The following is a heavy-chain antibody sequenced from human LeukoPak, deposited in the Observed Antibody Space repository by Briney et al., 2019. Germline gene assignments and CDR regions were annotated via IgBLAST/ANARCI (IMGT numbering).Heavy chain of an antibody. CDR2: IYNSGST. D-gene: IGHD5-12*01. Sequence: SETLSLTCTVSGGSISSYYWSWIRQPAGKGLEWIGRIYNSGSTTYNPSLKSRVTISVDTSKNQFSLKLSSVTAADTAVYYCAAYFSGYARFGYWGQGILVTISS. CDR3: AAYFSGYARFGY. CDR1: GGSISSYY. J-gene: IGHJ4*02. V-gene: IGHV4-4*07.